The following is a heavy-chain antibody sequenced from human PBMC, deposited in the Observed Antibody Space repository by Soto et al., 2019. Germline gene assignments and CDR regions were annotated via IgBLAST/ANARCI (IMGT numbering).Heavy chain of an antibody. CDR1: GLTFSSYW. J-gene: IGHJ1*01. V-gene: IGHV3-7*01. Sequence: PGGSLRLSCAASGLTFSSYWMSWVRQAPGKGLEWVANIKQDGSEKYYVDSVKGRFTISRDNAKNSLYLQMNSLRAEDTAVYYCARDGRFSSYFQHWGQGTLVTVSS. CDR3: ARDGRFSSYFQH. CDR2: IKQDGSEK.